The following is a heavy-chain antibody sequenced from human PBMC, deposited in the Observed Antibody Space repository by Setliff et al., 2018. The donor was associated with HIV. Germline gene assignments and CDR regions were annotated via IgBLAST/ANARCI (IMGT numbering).Heavy chain of an antibody. J-gene: IGHJ4*02. CDR3: ARDGGDGSGYYYADY. Sequence: ASVKVSCKASGYTFTGYYMHWVRQAPGQGLEWMGRINPNSGGTNYAQKFQGKVTMTRDTSMNTAYMELSRLRSDDTAVYYCARDGGDGSGYYYADYWGQGTLVTVSS. D-gene: IGHD3-22*01. CDR1: GYTFTGYY. CDR2: INPNSGGT. V-gene: IGHV1-2*06.